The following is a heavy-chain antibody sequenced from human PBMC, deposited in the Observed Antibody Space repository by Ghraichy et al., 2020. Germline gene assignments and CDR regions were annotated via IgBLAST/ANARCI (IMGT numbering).Heavy chain of an antibody. J-gene: IGHJ4*02. D-gene: IGHD3-10*01. CDR1: GGSFSGYY. CDR2: INHSGST. CDR3: ARGRGARFSITMVRGVIPYFDY. Sequence: SETLSLTCAVYGGSFSGYYWSWIRQPPGKGLEWIGEINHSGSTNYNPSLKSRVTISVDTSKNQFSLKLSSVTAADTAVYYCARGRGARFSITMVRGVIPYFDYWGQGTLVTVSS. V-gene: IGHV4-34*01.